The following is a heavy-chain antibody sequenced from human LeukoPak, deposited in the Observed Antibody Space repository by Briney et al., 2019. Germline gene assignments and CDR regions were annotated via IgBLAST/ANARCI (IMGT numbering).Heavy chain of an antibody. CDR3: VAYGDYDAAKIDY. D-gene: IGHD4-17*01. CDR1: GGSISSSSYY. V-gene: IGHV4-39*01. Sequence: PSETLSLTCTVSGGSISSSSYYWGWIRQPPGKGLEWIGSIYYSGTTYYNPSLKSRVTISVDTSKNQFSLKLNSVTAADTAVYYCVAYGDYDAAKIDYWGQGTLATVSS. CDR2: IYYSGTT. J-gene: IGHJ4*02.